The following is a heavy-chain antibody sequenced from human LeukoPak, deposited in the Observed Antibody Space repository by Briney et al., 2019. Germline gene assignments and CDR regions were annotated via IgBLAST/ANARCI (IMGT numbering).Heavy chain of an antibody. V-gene: IGHV3-74*01. CDR2: INSDGSST. CDR1: GFTFSIYW. J-gene: IGHJ4*02. Sequence: PGGSLRLSCAASGFTFSIYWMHWVRQAPGKGLVWVSSINSDGSSTSYADSVKGRFTISRDNAKNTLYLQMNSLRAEDTAVYYCARVRGTTVVTYTFDYWGQGTLVTVSS. CDR3: ARVRGTTVVTYTFDY. D-gene: IGHD4-23*01.